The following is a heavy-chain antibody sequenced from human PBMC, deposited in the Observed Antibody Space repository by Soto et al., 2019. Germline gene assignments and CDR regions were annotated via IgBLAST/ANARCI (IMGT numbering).Heavy chain of an antibody. Sequence: EEQLVESGGGLVQPGGSLRLSCAASGFAFSSYWMHWVRQTPGKGPVWVSAISGSGGSTYYADSVKGRFTISRDNSKNTLYLQMNSLRAEDTAVYYCAKTYPSAAGTSYYYYGMDVWGQGTTVTVSS. V-gene: IGHV3-23*04. CDR2: ISGSGGST. CDR1: GFAFSSYW. D-gene: IGHD6-13*01. CDR3: AKTYPSAAGTSYYYYGMDV. J-gene: IGHJ6*02.